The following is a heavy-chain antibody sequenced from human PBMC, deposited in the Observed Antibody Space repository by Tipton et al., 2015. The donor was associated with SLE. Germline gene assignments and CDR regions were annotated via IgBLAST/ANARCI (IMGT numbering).Heavy chain of an antibody. CDR3: AIYKPRNDVFDV. CDR2: IYYSGST. CDR1: GGSISSSDYY. D-gene: IGHD5-24*01. J-gene: IGHJ3*01. V-gene: IGHV4-39*07. Sequence: TLSLTCTVSGGSISSSDYYWGWIRQPPGKGLEWIGSIYYSGSTYYSPSLKSRVTISVDTSKNQFSLKLSSVTAADTAVYYCAIYKPRNDVFDVWGQGTMVTVSS.